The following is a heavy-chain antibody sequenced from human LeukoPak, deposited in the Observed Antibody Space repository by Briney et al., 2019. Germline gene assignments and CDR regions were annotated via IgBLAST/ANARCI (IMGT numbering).Heavy chain of an antibody. CDR3: ASGYFDWLSFDY. Sequence: PSETLSLTYTVSGGSISSYYWSWIRQPPGKGLEWTGYIHYSGNNNYNPSLKSRLTMSVDTSKNHFSLNLNSVTAADTAVYYCASGYFDWLSFDYSGQGVLVAVSS. J-gene: IGHJ4*02. V-gene: IGHV4-59*01. CDR1: GGSISSYY. CDR2: IHYSGNN. D-gene: IGHD3-9*01.